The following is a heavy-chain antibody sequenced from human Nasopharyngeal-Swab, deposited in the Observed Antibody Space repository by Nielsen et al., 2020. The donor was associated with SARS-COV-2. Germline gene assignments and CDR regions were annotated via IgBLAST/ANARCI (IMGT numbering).Heavy chain of an antibody. Sequence: GGSLRLSCAASGFTFSSYAMSWVRQAPGKGLEWVSAISGSGGSTYYADSVKGRFTISRDNSKNTLYLQMNSLRAEDTAVYYCAKDNRYSSSWYYYMDVWGKGTTVTVSS. J-gene: IGHJ6*03. V-gene: IGHV3-23*01. CDR2: ISGSGGST. CDR3: AKDNRYSSSWYYYMDV. D-gene: IGHD6-13*01. CDR1: GFTFSSYA.